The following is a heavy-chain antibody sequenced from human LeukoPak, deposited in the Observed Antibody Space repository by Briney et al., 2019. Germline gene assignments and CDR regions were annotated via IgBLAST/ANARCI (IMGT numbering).Heavy chain of an antibody. D-gene: IGHD6-13*01. Sequence: SWIRQPXGKGLEGIGRMYTSGSTNYNPFLKRRVTMSVDTSKHQFSLKLSSVTAADTAVYYCAREGYSSSWYRPSYFDYWGQGTLVTVSS. CDR3: AREGYSSSWYRPSYFDY. V-gene: IGHV4-4*07. J-gene: IGHJ4*02. CDR2: MYTSGST.